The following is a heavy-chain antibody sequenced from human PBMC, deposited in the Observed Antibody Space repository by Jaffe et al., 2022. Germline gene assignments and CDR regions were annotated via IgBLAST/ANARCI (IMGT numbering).Heavy chain of an antibody. J-gene: IGHJ6*03. Sequence: QVQLQESGPGLVKPSQTLSLICTVSGGSISSGNYYWSWIRQPAGKGLEWIGRIYTSGSTNYNPSLKSRVTISIDTSKNQFSLKLSSVTAADTAMYYCARVLSGLLWVGEGAHYYYMDVWGKGTTVTVSS. CDR3: ARVLSGLLWVGEGAHYYYMDV. D-gene: IGHD3-10*01. V-gene: IGHV4-61*02. CDR2: IYTSGST. CDR1: GGSISSGNYY.